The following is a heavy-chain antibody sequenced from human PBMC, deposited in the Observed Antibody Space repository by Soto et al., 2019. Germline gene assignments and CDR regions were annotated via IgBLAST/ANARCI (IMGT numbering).Heavy chain of an antibody. V-gene: IGHV3-23*01. J-gene: IGHJ6*02. D-gene: IGHD2-2*01. Sequence: GGSLRLACAASGFTFSIYAMSWVRQAPGKGLEWVSSISSSAGSTYYANSVKGRFTISRDNSKSTLYLEMNSLRAEETAVYYCAKGLRASSYYGMDVRGQGTTVTVSS. CDR2: ISSSAGST. CDR1: GFTFSIYA. CDR3: AKGLRASSYYGMDV.